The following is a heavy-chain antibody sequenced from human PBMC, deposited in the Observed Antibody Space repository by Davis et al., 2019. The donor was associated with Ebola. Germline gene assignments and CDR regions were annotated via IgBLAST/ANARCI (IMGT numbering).Heavy chain of an antibody. V-gene: IGHV4-59*11. CDR1: GGSTSSHY. J-gene: IGHJ5*02. Sequence: MPSETLSLTCTLLGGSTSSHYWNWTRQLPGKGLEWIGYIYYIGSTNYNPSLESRATISLDTSKKQISLKLRSVTAADTAVYYCARSLLRVLEGPDTWGQGTLVTVSS. D-gene: IGHD3-3*01. CDR2: IYYIGST. CDR3: ARSLLRVLEGPDT.